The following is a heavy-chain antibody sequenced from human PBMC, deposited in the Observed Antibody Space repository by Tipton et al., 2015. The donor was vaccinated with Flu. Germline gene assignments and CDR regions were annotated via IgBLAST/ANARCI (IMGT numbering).Heavy chain of an antibody. CDR3: AKDGWDTSGWYPFDY. Sequence: GSLRLSCAASGFMFSGYGMHWVRQAPGKGLEWVAFIRHDESDKYYADSAKGRFTISRDNSKNALYLAINSLRTEDTAVYYCAKDGWDTSGWYPFDYWGQGTLVTVSS. J-gene: IGHJ4*02. V-gene: IGHV3-30*02. CDR1: GFMFSGYG. D-gene: IGHD6-19*01. CDR2: IRHDESDK.